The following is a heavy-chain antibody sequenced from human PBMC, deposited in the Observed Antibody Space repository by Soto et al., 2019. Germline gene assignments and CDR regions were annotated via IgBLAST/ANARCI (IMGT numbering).Heavy chain of an antibody. CDR3: ARGHRSGYWQFFDP. CDR2: IYYSGST. Sequence: PSETLSLTCTVSGGSISSYYWSWIRQPPGKGLEWIGYIYYSGSTNYNPSLKSRVTISVDTSKNQFSLKLSSVTAADTAVYYCARGHRSGYWQFFDPWGQGTLVIVSS. J-gene: IGHJ5*02. CDR1: GGSISSYY. D-gene: IGHD3-22*01. V-gene: IGHV4-59*01.